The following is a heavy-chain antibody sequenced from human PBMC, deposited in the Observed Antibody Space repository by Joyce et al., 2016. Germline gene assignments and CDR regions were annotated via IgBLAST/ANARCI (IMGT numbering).Heavy chain of an antibody. CDR1: GGSISIGDYY. D-gene: IGHD3-10*01. CDR2: IYYTGST. Sequence: QVQLQESGPGLVKPSQTLSLTCSVSGGSISIGDYYWSWIRQPPGKGLEWIGYIYYTGSTYYNLSLKSRITMSVDTSKNQFSLKLSSVTAADTAVYYCARVTWFGDKGFDYWGQGTLVTVSS. CDR3: ARVTWFGDKGFDY. V-gene: IGHV4-30-4*01. J-gene: IGHJ4*02.